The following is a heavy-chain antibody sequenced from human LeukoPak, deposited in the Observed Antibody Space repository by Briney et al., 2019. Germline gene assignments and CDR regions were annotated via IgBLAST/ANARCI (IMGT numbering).Heavy chain of an antibody. Sequence: SETLSLTYAVSNYSINSGYYWGWIRQPPGKGLEWIGSIYHSGSTYYNPSLKSRVTISVDTSKNQFSLKLSSVTAADTAIYYCATIHGYSYGYFHYWGQGTLVTISS. D-gene: IGHD5-18*01. CDR3: ATIHGYSYGYFHY. J-gene: IGHJ4*02. V-gene: IGHV4-38-2*01. CDR1: NYSINSGYY. CDR2: IYHSGST.